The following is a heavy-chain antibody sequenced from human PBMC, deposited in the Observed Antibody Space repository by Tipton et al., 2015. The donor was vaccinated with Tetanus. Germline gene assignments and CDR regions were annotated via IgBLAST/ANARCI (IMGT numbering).Heavy chain of an antibody. J-gene: IGHJ4*02. D-gene: IGHD7-27*01. Sequence: SLRLSCAASGFTVSSYQMTWVRQAPGKGLEWVSVIYSDGSTYYADSVKGRFTISRDNLKNTLSLQMNSLRAEDTAGYYCARGLGVDYWGQGTLVTVSS. V-gene: IGHV3-53*01. CDR1: GFTVSSYQ. CDR2: IYSDGST. CDR3: ARGLGVDY.